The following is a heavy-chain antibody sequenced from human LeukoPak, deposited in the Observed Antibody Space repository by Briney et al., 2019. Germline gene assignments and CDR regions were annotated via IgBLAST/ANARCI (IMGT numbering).Heavy chain of an antibody. CDR2: ISSSSNMI. Sequence: PGGSLRLSCAASGFTFSSYSMNWVRQAPGKGLEWVSYISSSSNMIYYADSVKGRFTISRDNAKNSLYLQMNSLRGEDTAVYYCATDNPTIWGQGTMVTVSS. D-gene: IGHD3-22*01. CDR1: GFTFSSYS. V-gene: IGHV3-48*04. J-gene: IGHJ3*02. CDR3: ATDNPTI.